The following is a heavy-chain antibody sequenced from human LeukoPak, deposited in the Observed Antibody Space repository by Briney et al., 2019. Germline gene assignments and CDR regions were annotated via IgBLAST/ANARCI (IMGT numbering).Heavy chain of an antibody. CDR1: GITFSSYV. D-gene: IGHD5-12*01. V-gene: IGHV3-23*01. Sequence: GGSLILSCAASGITFSSYVKSWVRQPPGNGLECVSVISGSGGSTYYADSVKGRFTISRDNSKNTLYLQMNSLRAEDTAVYYCAKGNSGYENFDYWGQGTLVTVSS. CDR2: ISGSGGST. CDR3: AKGNSGYENFDY. J-gene: IGHJ4*02.